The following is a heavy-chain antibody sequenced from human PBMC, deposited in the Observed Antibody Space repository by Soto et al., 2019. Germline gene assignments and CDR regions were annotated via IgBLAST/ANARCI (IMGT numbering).Heavy chain of an antibody. V-gene: IGHV4-59*01. CDR2: IYYTGST. Sequence: SETLSLTCTVSGGPISSYYWNWIRQPPGKGLEWIGYIYYTGSTNYNPSLRSRVTISVDTSKNQFSLKLSSVTAADTAVYFCARSNYYDSSGYYYLLDYWGQGTLVT. CDR1: GGPISSYY. J-gene: IGHJ4*02. CDR3: ARSNYYDSSGYYYLLDY. D-gene: IGHD3-22*01.